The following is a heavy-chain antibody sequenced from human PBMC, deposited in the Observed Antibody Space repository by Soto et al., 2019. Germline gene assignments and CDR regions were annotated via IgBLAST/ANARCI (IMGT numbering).Heavy chain of an antibody. D-gene: IGHD6-25*01. V-gene: IGHV1-69*12. J-gene: IGHJ6*02. CDR2: IIPIFGTA. Sequence: QVQLVQSGAEVKKPGSSVKVSCKASGGTFSRYAISWVRQAPGQGLEWMGGIIPIFGTANYAQKFQGRITIHAEESTSTANMSLSSLKSEDTAVYYCARQGAALRDYYYGMDVWGQGTTLTDAS. CDR3: ARQGAALRDYYYGMDV. CDR1: GGTFSRYA.